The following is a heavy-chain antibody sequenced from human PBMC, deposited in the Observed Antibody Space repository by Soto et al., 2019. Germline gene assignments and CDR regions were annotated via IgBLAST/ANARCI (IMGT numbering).Heavy chain of an antibody. CDR3: TREGKLEPIPFDY. J-gene: IGHJ4*02. CDR1: GFSFRSYT. CDR2: ISYIESKK. V-gene: IGHV3-30-3*01. Sequence: QVQLVESGGGVVQPGRSLRLSCAASGFSFRSYTLHWVRQAPGKGLEWVADISYIESKKNYADSVKGRFTISRDNSRNTLYLQMNNLRADDTAFYYGTREGKLEPIPFDYWGQGTLVTVSS. D-gene: IGHD1-1*01.